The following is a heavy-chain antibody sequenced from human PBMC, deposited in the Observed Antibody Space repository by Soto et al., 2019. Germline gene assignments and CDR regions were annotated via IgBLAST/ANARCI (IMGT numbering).Heavy chain of an antibody. CDR2: IYSGGST. V-gene: IGHV3-53*01. Sequence: GGSLRLSCAASGFTVSSNYMSWVRQAPGKGLEWVSVIYSGGSTYYADSVKGRFTISRHNSKNTLYLQMNSLRAEDTAVYYCVRGVLILPPSYHYYYGMDAWGQGTTVTVSS. CDR1: GFTVSSNY. CDR3: VRGVLILPPSYHYYYGMDA. J-gene: IGHJ6*02. D-gene: IGHD3-9*01.